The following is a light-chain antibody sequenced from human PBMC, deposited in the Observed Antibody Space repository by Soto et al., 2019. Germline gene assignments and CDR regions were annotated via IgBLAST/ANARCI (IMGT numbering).Light chain of an antibody. J-gene: IGKJ4*01. CDR3: LQHNSYPPI. Sequence: DIQMTQSPSSLSASVGDRVTITCRASQGIGSALGWYQQKPRKAPKRLIYAASSLQSGVPSRFSGSGSGTEFTLTISSLQPEDFATYYCLQHNSYPPIFGGGTKVEIK. CDR1: QGIGSA. V-gene: IGKV1-17*01. CDR2: AAS.